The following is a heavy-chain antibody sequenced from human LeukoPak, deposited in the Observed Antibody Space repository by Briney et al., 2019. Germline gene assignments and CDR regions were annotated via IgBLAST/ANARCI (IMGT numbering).Heavy chain of an antibody. V-gene: IGHV1-69*13. Sequence: SVTVSFTASGGTFTIYAICWGRQAPGQGLEWMGGIFPIFGTANYAQKFQGRVTITADESTSTAYMELSSLRSEDTAVYYCARVSRYSGYDVGNYYFDYWGQGTLVTVSS. D-gene: IGHD5-12*01. J-gene: IGHJ4*02. CDR3: ARVSRYSGYDVGNYYFDY. CDR2: IFPIFGTA. CDR1: GGTFTIYA.